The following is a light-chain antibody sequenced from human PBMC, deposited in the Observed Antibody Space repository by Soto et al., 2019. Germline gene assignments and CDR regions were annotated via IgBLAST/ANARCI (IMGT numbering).Light chain of an antibody. Sequence: QSALTQPASVSGSLGQSITISCTGTNNDIGRYTYVSWYQQYPGKAPKLMIYEISNRPSGVSDRFSGSKSGSMASLTVSGLQTEDEAFYYCSSSAGIYHYLVFGGGTKLTVL. V-gene: IGLV2-14*01. CDR2: EIS. CDR1: NNDIGRYTY. J-gene: IGLJ3*02. CDR3: SSSAGIYHYLV.